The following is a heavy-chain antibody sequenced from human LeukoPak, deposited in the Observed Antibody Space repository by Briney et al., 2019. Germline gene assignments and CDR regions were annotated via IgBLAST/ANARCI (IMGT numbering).Heavy chain of an antibody. CDR2: IYYSGST. V-gene: IGHV4-59*08. CDR1: GGPISSYY. CDR3: ARQRLDYDYVWGSYRYFDY. J-gene: IGHJ4*02. D-gene: IGHD3-16*01. Sequence: SETLSLTCTVSGGPISSYYWSWIRQPPGKGLEWIGYIYYSGSTNYNPSLKSRVTISVDTSKNQFSLKLSSVTAADTAVYYCARQRLDYDYVWGSYRYFDYWGQGTLVTVSS.